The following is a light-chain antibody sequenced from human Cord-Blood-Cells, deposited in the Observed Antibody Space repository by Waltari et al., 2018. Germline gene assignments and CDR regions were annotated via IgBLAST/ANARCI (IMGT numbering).Light chain of an antibody. Sequence: QSAPTQPAYVSGSPGHSITISCTGTSSHVGRYYLSSWYQQHPGKAPKLMIYEASKRPSGVSNRFSGSKSGNTASLTISGLQAEDEADYYCCSYAGSSTFYVFGTGTKVTVL. CDR2: EAS. CDR3: CSYAGSSTFYV. CDR1: SSHVGRYYL. J-gene: IGLJ1*01. V-gene: IGLV2-23*01.